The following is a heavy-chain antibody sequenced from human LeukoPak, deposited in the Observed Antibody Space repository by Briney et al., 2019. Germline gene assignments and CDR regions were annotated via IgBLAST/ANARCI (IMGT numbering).Heavy chain of an antibody. CDR3: ARQYNSGSFGP. Sequence: PSETLSLTCTVSGGSIIISTYYWGWIRQPPGKGLEWIGSIYYSGTTFYSPSLKSRVTISVDTSKNQFSLKLTSVTAADTAVYYCARQYNSGSFGPWGQGTLVTVSS. D-gene: IGHD6-19*01. V-gene: IGHV4-39*01. J-gene: IGHJ5*02. CDR1: GGSIIISTYY. CDR2: IYYSGTT.